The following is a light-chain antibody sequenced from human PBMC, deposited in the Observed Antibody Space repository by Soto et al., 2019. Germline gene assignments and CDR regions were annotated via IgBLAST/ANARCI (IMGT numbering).Light chain of an antibody. CDR3: QQYNKWPLT. CDR2: GAS. CDR1: QSTYTN. V-gene: IGKV3-15*01. Sequence: EIVMTQSPATLSVSTGERATLSCRASQSTYTNLAWYQHKPGQAPRLLIYGASTRATAIPARFSGSGSGTEFTLTISSLQSEDFAVYYCQQYNKWPLTFGGRTKVEIK. J-gene: IGKJ4*01.